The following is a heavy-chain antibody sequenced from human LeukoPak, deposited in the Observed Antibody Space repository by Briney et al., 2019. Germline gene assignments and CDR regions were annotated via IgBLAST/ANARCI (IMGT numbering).Heavy chain of an antibody. Sequence: PSETLSLTCTVSGGTLSGGSINPYYWNWIRQPPGKGLEWIGYIYHSGSTNYNPSLKSRVTISVDTSKNQFSLKLSSVTAADTAVYYCAREGSYYDYVWGSYRSMHYYFDYWGQGTLVTVSS. V-gene: IGHV4-59*12. CDR3: AREGSYYDYVWGSYRSMHYYFDY. D-gene: IGHD3-16*02. J-gene: IGHJ4*02. CDR2: IYHSGST. CDR1: GGSINPYY.